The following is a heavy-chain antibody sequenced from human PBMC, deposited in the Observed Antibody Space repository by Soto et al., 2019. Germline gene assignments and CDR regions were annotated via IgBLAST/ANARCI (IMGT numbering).Heavy chain of an antibody. CDR3: AREAHYSSGWYGRGSYNWFDP. CDR2: INPNSGGT. CDR1: GYPWTGYY. J-gene: IGHJ5*02. V-gene: IGHV1-2*02. Sequence: ASVKFSVKAYGYPWTGYYMHWVRPAPGQGLEWMGWINPNSGGTNYAQKFQGRVTMTRDTSISTAYMELSRLRSDDTAVCYCAREAHYSSGWYGRGSYNWFDPWGQGTMVTVSS. D-gene: IGHD6-19*01.